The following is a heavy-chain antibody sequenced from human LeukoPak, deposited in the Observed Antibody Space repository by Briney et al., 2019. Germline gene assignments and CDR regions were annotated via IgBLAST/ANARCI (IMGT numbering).Heavy chain of an antibody. CDR1: GFTFSSYW. CDR2: INSDGSST. D-gene: IGHD3-22*01. V-gene: IGHV3-74*01. J-gene: IGHJ5*02. Sequence: GGSLRLSCAASGFTFSSYWMHWVRQAPGRGLVWVSRINSDGSSTSYADSVKGRFTISRDNAKNTLYLQMNSLRAEDTAVYYCARDATAYEGNWFDPWGQGTLVTVSS. CDR3: ARDATAYEGNWFDP.